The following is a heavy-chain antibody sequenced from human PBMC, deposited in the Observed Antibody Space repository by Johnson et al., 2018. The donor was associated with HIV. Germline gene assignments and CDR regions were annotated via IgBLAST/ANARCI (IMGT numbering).Heavy chain of an antibody. Sequence: QVQLVESGGGVVQPGGSLRLSCAASGFTFSDYYMSWIRQAPGKGLEWVSYISSSGSTIYYADFVKGRFTISRDNAKKSLYLQMNSLRAEDTALYYCGWDSTAWGGGYVAYAFDIWGRGTMVTVSS. J-gene: IGHJ3*02. CDR2: ISSSGSTI. D-gene: IGHD5-12*01. CDR1: GFTFSDYY. CDR3: GWDSTAWGGGYVAYAFDI. V-gene: IGHV3-11*04.